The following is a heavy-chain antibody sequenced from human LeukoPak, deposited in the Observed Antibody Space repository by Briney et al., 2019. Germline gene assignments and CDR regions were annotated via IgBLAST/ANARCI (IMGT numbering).Heavy chain of an antibody. CDR2: IKQDGSEK. Sequence: GGSLRLSCAASGFTFSSYWMSWVRQAPGKGLEWVANIKQDGSEKYYVDSVKGRFTISRDNAKNTLYLQMNSLRAEDTAVYYCIYYGSGSYYKYYFDYWGQGTLVTVSS. D-gene: IGHD3-10*01. V-gene: IGHV3-7*01. CDR3: IYYGSGSYYKYYFDY. CDR1: GFTFSSYW. J-gene: IGHJ4*02.